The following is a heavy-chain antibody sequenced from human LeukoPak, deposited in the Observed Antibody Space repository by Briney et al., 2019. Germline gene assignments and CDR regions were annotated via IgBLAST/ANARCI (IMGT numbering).Heavy chain of an antibody. CDR1: GGSISSSSYY. D-gene: IGHD4-17*01. V-gene: IGHV4-39*07. CDR2: IYYSVST. CDR3: ARVPTVTFFDY. J-gene: IGHJ4*02. Sequence: PSETLSLTCTVSGGSISSSSYYWGWIRQPPGKGLEWIGSIYYSVSTYYNPSLRSRVTISVDTSKNQFSLKLSSVTAADTAVYYCARVPTVTFFDYWGQGTLVTVSS.